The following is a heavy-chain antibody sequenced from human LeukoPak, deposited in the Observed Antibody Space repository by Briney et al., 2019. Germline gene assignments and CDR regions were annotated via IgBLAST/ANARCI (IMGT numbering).Heavy chain of an antibody. J-gene: IGHJ5*01. CDR3: ARVLTYFDL. V-gene: IGHV3-74*01. CDR2: ITHEGGDA. CDR1: GFTFSAHW. Sequence: GGSLRLSCAGSGFTFSAHWMHWVRQGPGKGLVWVARITHEGGDANYADSVKGRFTISRDNANKVLYLEMNSLTADDTGVYYCARVLTYFDLWGQGTWSPSPQ.